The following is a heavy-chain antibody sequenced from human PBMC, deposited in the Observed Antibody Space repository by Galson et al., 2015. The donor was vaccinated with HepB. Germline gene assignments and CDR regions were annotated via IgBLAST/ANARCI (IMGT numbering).Heavy chain of an antibody. CDR1: GFTFSSYG. CDR2: IWYDGSNK. Sequence: SLRLSCAASGFTFSSYGMHWVRQAPGKGLEWVAVIWYDGSNKYYADSVKGRFTISRDNSKNTLYLQMNSLRAEDTAVYYCARDPTDDYVWGSYRYPGQTDHPFDYWGQGTLLTVSS. V-gene: IGHV3-33*01. J-gene: IGHJ4*02. D-gene: IGHD3-16*02. CDR3: ARDPTDDYVWGSYRYPGQTDHPFDY.